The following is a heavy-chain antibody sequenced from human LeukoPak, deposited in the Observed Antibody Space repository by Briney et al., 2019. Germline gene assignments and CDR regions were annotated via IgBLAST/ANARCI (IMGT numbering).Heavy chain of an antibody. J-gene: IGHJ4*02. CDR3: ARDLTTIGYLDN. Sequence: SETLSLTCTVSGGSISSYYWSWIRQPAGKGLEWIGRIYTSGSTNYNPSLKSRVTISVETSKNQFSLKLNSVTAADTAVYYCARDLTTIGYLDNWGQGTLVTVSS. D-gene: IGHD1-14*01. CDR2: IYTSGST. CDR1: GGSISSYY. V-gene: IGHV4-4*07.